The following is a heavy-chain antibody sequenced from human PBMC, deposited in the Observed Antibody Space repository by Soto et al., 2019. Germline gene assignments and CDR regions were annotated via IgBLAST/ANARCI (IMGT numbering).Heavy chain of an antibody. Sequence: GGSLRLSCAASGFTFSSYGMHWVRQAPGKGLEWVAVIWYDGSNKYYADSVKGRFTISRDNSKNTLYLQMNSLRAEDTAVYYCARIAARLGGYYYYGMDVWGQGTTVTVSS. CDR3: ARIAARLGGYYYYGMDV. CDR1: GFTFSSYG. D-gene: IGHD6-6*01. J-gene: IGHJ6*02. V-gene: IGHV3-33*01. CDR2: IWYDGSNK.